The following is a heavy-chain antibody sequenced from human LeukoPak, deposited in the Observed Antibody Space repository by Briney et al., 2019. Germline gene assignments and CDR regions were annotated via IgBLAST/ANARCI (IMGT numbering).Heavy chain of an antibody. V-gene: IGHV4-34*01. CDR1: GGSFSGYY. D-gene: IGHD6-13*01. CDR3: ATSSTWYVDDY. Sequence: SETLSLTCAVYGGSFSGYYWSWIRQPPGKGLEWIGEINHSGSTNYNPSLKSRVTISVDTSKNQFSLKLSSVTAADTAVYYCATSSTWYVDDYWGQGTLVTVSS. J-gene: IGHJ4*02. CDR2: INHSGST.